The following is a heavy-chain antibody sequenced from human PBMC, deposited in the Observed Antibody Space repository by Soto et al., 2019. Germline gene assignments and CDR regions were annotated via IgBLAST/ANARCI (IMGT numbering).Heavy chain of an antibody. Sequence: EVQLVESGGGLVQPGGSLRLSCAASGFTFSDHYMDWVRQAPGKGLEWVGRTRNKANSYTTEYAASVKGRFTISRDDSKNSLYLQMNILKTDDTAVYYCVRVRGGGTYHFDYWGQGTLVTVSS. CDR1: GFTFSDHY. D-gene: IGHD3-10*01. CDR2: TRNKANSYTT. V-gene: IGHV3-72*01. J-gene: IGHJ4*02. CDR3: VRVRGGGTYHFDY.